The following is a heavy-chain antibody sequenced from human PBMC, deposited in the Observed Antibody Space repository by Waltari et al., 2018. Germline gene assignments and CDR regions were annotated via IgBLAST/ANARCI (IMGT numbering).Heavy chain of an antibody. CDR2: INAGNGNT. CDR3: ARDPGWYYADS. Sequence: QVHFVQSGAELKKPGASVRISCKASGYTFTTFAIHWVRQAPGQRLEWMGWINAGNGNTKYSQRLQGRVSMTRDTSATTAYLELTSLTSEDTGFYYCARDPGWYYADSWGQGTLVTVSS. D-gene: IGHD6-19*01. CDR1: GYTFTTFA. J-gene: IGHJ4*02. V-gene: IGHV1-3*01.